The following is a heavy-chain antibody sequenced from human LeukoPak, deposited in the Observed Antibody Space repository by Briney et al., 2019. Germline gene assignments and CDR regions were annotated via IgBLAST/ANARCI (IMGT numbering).Heavy chain of an antibody. CDR3: ARTNYPNYYYYGMDV. J-gene: IGHJ6*02. CDR2: IIPILGIA. Sequence: SVKVSCKASGGTFSSYAISRVRQAPGQGLEWMGRIIPILGIANYAQKFQGRVTITADKSTSTAYMELSSLRSEDTAVYYCARTNYPNYYYYGMDVWGQGTTVTVSS. V-gene: IGHV1-69*04. CDR1: GGTFSSYA. D-gene: IGHD1-7*01.